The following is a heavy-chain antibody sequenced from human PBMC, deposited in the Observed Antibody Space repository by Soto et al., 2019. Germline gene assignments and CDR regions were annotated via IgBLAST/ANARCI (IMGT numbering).Heavy chain of an antibody. CDR2: IRSRANNFAT. J-gene: IGHJ6*02. CDR3: ARGQGAAIGDYYYHGMDV. CDR1: GFIFSGSA. Sequence: EVQLVESGGGLVQPGGSLKLPCAASGFIFSGSAIHWVRQASGKGLEWVGRIRSRANNFATSSAASVKGRFTFSRDDSKNTAYLQMNTLKPEDTAVYYCARGQGAAIGDYYYHGMDVWGQGTTVTVSS. D-gene: IGHD2-2*02. V-gene: IGHV3-73*02.